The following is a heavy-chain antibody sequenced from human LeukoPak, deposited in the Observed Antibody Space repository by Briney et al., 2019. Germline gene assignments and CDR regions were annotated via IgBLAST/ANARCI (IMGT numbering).Heavy chain of an antibody. CDR1: GFTFSSYW. D-gene: IGHD5-18*01. V-gene: IGHV3-74*01. CDR3: ARDRGYSSDY. CDR2: IISDGSST. J-gene: IGHJ4*02. Sequence: GGSLRLSWAAAGFTFSSYWMHLVRQAPGKGLVWVSLIISDGSSTTYADSVKGRFTISRDNAKNTLYLQMTSLRAEDTAVYYCARDRGYSSDYWGQGTVVTVSS.